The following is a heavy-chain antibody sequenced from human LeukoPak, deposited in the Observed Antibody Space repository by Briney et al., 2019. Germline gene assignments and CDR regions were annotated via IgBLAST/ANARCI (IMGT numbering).Heavy chain of an antibody. V-gene: IGHV3-23*01. D-gene: IGHD5-24*01. CDR1: GFTFSSYG. CDR2: ISGSGGTT. CDR3: ARVRDGYYFDY. J-gene: IGHJ4*02. Sequence: GGSLRLSCAASGFTFSSYGMSWARQAPGKGLEWVSVISGSGGTTYYADSVRGRFTISRDNSENTLYLRMNSLRAEDTAVYYCARVRDGYYFDYWGQGTLVTVSS.